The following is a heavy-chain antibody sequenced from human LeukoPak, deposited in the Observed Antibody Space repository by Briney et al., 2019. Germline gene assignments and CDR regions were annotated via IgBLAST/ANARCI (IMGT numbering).Heavy chain of an antibody. D-gene: IGHD3-9*01. CDR3: ARGRYFDWLLVFDYYMDV. CDR1: GYTFTSYG. V-gene: IGHV1-18*01. Sequence: GASVKVSCKASGYTFTSYGISWVRQAPGQGPEWMGWISGYNGDTKYAQKLQDRVTMTTDTSTSTAYMELRNLRSDDTAVYHCARGRYFDWLLVFDYYMDVWGKGTTVTIS. CDR2: ISGYNGDT. J-gene: IGHJ6*03.